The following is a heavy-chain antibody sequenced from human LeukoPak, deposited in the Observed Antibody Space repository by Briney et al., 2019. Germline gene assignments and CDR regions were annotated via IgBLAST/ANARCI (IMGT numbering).Heavy chain of an antibody. CDR3: ARDDEGPFDY. Sequence: GSSVKVSCTASGGSFSNYVISWVRQAPGQGLEWMGGIIPVLGTTNYAQKFRARVTISADASTSTAYMDLSSLRSEDTAVYFCARDDEGPFDYWGQGTLVTVST. CDR2: IIPVLGTT. J-gene: IGHJ4*02. CDR1: GGSFSNYV. V-gene: IGHV1-69*01.